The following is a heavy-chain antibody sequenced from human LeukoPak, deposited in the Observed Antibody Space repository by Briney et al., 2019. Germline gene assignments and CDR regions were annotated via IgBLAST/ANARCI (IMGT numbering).Heavy chain of an antibody. V-gene: IGHV3-53*01. J-gene: IGHJ3*02. CDR1: GFTLSSNY. D-gene: IGHD3-22*01. CDR3: ARENEYYYDSTRAFDI. Sequence: GGSLRLASAPSGFTLSSNYMSWVRQAPGNGLEWVSVIYSGGSTYYADYENGRFTIARDNSKNTLYLQMNSLRAEDTAVYYCARENEYYYDSTRAFDIWGQGTMVTVSS. CDR2: IYSGGST.